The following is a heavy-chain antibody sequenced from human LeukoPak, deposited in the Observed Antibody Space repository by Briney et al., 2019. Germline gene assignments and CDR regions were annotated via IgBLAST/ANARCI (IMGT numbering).Heavy chain of an antibody. CDR2: ISGGGETA. D-gene: IGHD4-17*01. V-gene: IGHV3-23*01. J-gene: IGHJ4*02. Sequence: GGSLRLSCAPSVFTLNNYAMNCVPRSPGKGLEWVSSISGGGETAYYAGSARGRFTISRDNSQNTLCLQLNSLRAEDTAVYYCARDYADYVGYFFFDYWGQGTLVTVSS. CDR1: VFTLNNYA. CDR3: ARDYADYVGYFFFDY.